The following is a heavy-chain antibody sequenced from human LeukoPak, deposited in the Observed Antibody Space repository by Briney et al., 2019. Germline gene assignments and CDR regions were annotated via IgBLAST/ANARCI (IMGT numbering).Heavy chain of an antibody. Sequence: GSLRLSCAASGFSFSDFWMHWVRQTPGKGLVWVSRIRGDGYDTNYADSVEGRFTISRDNARHTLYLQMNSLRADDTAVYYCASDRVLGSGSLDNWGQGTLVTVSS. CDR3: ASDRVLGSGSLDN. CDR1: GFSFSDFW. CDR2: IRGDGYDT. V-gene: IGHV3-74*01. D-gene: IGHD3-10*01. J-gene: IGHJ4*02.